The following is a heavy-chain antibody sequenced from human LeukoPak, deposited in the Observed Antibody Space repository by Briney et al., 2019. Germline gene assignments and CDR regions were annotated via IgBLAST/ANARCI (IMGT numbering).Heavy chain of an antibody. J-gene: IGHJ4*02. CDR1: GFTFSSYG. CDR3: AKGSRSSGHYSDY. V-gene: IGHV3-30*18. CDR2: ISYDGSNK. Sequence: QAGGSLRLPCAASGFTFSSYGMHWVRQAPGKGLEWVAVISYDGSNKYYADSVKGRFTISRDNSNNTLYLQMNSLRAEDTAVYYCAKGSRSSGHYSDYWGQGTLATVSS. D-gene: IGHD3-22*01.